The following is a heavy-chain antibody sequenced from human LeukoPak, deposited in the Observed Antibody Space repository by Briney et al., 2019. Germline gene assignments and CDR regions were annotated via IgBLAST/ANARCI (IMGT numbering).Heavy chain of an antibody. J-gene: IGHJ4*02. CDR1: GGSVSSYY. CDR3: ARGVVWFGESSHYFDY. D-gene: IGHD3-10*01. Sequence: PSETLSLTCTVSGGSVSSYYWSWIRQPAGKGLEWIGRIYVSGSTKYSTSLKSRVTMSLDTSKNQFSLKLTSVSAADTAVYYCARGVVWFGESSHYFDYWGQGTLVTVSS. V-gene: IGHV4-4*07. CDR2: IYVSGST.